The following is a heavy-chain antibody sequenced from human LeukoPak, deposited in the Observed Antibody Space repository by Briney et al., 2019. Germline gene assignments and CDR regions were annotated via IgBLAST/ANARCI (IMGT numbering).Heavy chain of an antibody. V-gene: IGHV3-30*02. CDR1: GFTFSSYG. CDR3: AKDPQKWESYFDY. D-gene: IGHD1-26*01. CDR2: TRYDGSNK. J-gene: IGHJ4*02. Sequence: GGSLRLSCAASGFTFSSYGMHWVRQAPGKGLEWVAFTRYDGSNKYYADSVKGRFTISRDNSKNMLYLQMNSLRAEDTPVYYCAKDPQKWESYFDYWGQGTLVTVSS.